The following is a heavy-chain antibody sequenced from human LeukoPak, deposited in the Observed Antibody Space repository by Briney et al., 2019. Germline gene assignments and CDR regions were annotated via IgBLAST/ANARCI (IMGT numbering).Heavy chain of an antibody. CDR3: ARANTAMKDAFDI. CDR1: GFTFSSYW. J-gene: IGHJ3*02. Sequence: GGSLRLSCAASGFTFSSYWMSWVRQAPGKGLEWAANIKQDGSEKYYVDSVKGRFTISRDNAKNSLYLQMNSLRAEDTAVYYCARANTAMKDAFDIWGQGTMVTVSS. CDR2: IKQDGSEK. V-gene: IGHV3-7*01. D-gene: IGHD5-18*01.